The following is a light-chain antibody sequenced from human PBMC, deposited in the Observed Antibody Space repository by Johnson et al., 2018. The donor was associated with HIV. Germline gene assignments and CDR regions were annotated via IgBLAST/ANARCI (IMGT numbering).Light chain of an antibody. Sequence: QSILTPPPSVSAAPGQKVTISCSGGRSNIGNNYVSWYQQLPGTTPNLLMYEDNERPSGIPDRFSGSKSGPSATLGITGLQTRDEADYYFGTWDSSLSAYVFGTGTKVTVL. J-gene: IGLJ1*01. V-gene: IGLV1-51*02. CDR2: EDN. CDR1: RSNIGNNY. CDR3: GTWDSSLSAYV.